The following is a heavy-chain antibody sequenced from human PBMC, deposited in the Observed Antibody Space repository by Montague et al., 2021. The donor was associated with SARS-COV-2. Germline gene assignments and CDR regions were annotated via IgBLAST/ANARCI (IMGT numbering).Heavy chain of an antibody. J-gene: IGHJ4*02. CDR2: IYHGGST. V-gene: IGHV4-59*12. Sequence: SETLSLTCAVHGGSISTYYWSWIRQPPGKGLEWIGYIYHGGSTNYNPSLKSRVTISADTSKNQFPLKLSSVTAADTAVYYCARGFDYWGPGTLVTVSS. CDR1: GGSISTYY. CDR3: ARGFDY.